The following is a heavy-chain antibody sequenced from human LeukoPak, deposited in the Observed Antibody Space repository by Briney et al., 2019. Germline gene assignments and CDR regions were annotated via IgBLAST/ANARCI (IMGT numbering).Heavy chain of an antibody. CDR1: GYTFTSYD. V-gene: IGHV1-8*01. J-gene: IGHJ4*02. CDR3: ASHWGYGSSGSFDY. Sequence: GASVKVSCKASGYTFTSYDINWVRQATGQGLEWTGWMNPNSGNTGYAQKFQGRVTMTRNTSIGTAYMELSSLRSEDTAVYYCASHWGYGSSGSFDYWGQGTLVTVSS. D-gene: IGHD6-6*01. CDR2: MNPNSGNT.